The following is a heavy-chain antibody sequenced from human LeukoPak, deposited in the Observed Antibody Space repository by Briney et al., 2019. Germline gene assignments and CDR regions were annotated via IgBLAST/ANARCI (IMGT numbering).Heavy chain of an antibody. CDR3: ARGDGYNEYNWFDP. V-gene: IGHV3-7*01. CDR1: GFTFSSYW. Sequence: QPGGSLRLSCAASGFTFSSYWLSWVRQAPGKGLEWVANIKQDGSEKYYVDSVKGRFTISRDNAKNSLYLQMNSLRAEDTAVYYCARGDGYNEYNWFDPWGQGTLVTVSS. CDR2: IKQDGSEK. D-gene: IGHD5-24*01. J-gene: IGHJ5*02.